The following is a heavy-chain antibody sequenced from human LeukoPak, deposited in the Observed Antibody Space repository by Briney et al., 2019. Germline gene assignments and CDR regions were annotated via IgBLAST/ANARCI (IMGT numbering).Heavy chain of an antibody. CDR3: AKDTYYYDSSGYYYNYFDY. CDR2: ISGSGGST. D-gene: IGHD3-22*01. CDR1: GFTFSSYA. J-gene: IGHJ4*02. V-gene: IGHV3-23*01. Sequence: GRSLRLSCAASGFTFSSYAMSWVRQAPGKGLEWVSAISGSGGSTYYADSVKGRFTISRDNSKNTLYLQMNSLRAEDTAVYYCAKDTYYYDSSGYYYNYFDYWGQGTLVTVSS.